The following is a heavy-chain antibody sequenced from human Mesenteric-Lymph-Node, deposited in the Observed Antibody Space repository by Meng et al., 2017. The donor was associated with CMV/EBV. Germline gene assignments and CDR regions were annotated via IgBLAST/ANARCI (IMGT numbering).Heavy chain of an antibody. CDR2: IYDSGST. CDR3: ARGPLPVVVVPAAPMDV. V-gene: IGHV4-61*01. J-gene: IGHJ6*02. CDR1: AGSVSSGNYY. D-gene: IGHD2-2*01. Sequence: SETLSLTCTVSAGSVSSGNYYWSWIRQSPGKGLEWIGYIYDSGSTNYNPSLKRRVSISVDTSKNQFSLKLRSVTAADTAVYYCARGPLPVVVVPAAPMDVWGQGMMVTVSS.